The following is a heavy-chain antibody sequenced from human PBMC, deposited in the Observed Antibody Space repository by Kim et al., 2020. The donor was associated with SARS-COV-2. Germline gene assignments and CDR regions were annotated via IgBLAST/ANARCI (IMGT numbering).Heavy chain of an antibody. J-gene: IGHJ4*02. CDR3: ARSFSGSYFGYDY. D-gene: IGHD1-26*01. Sequence: GGSLRLSCAASGFTFNTYGMHWVRQAPGKGLECVAVISYDGSHKYYVDSVKGRFTISRDNPKNTLYLQMNSLRIEDTAVYYCARSFSGSYFGYDYWGQGSLVTVSS. V-gene: IGHV3-30*03. CDR2: ISYDGSHK. CDR1: GFTFNTYG.